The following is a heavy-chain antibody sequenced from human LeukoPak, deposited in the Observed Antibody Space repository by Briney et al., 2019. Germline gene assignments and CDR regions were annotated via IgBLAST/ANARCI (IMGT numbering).Heavy chain of an antibody. J-gene: IGHJ3*02. D-gene: IGHD6-25*01. CDR3: ARDTAAADAFDI. V-gene: IGHV4-61*02. CDR1: GGSISSGSYY. CDR2: IYTSGST. Sequence: PSETLSLTCTVSGGSISSGSYYWSWIRQPAGKGLEWIGRIYTSGSTNYNPSLKSRVTISVDTSKNQFSLKLSSVTAADTAVYYCARDTAAADAFDIWGRGTMVTVSS.